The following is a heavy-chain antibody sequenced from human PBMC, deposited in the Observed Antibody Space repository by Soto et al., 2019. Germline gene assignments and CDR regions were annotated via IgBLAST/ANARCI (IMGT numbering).Heavy chain of an antibody. CDR1: GFSVGRLF. V-gene: IGHV3-66*01. Sequence: DVRLVESGGGLVQPGGSLRLSCTASGFSVGRLFMTWVRQAPGKGLEWVSVLSSDDNTYYADSVKGRFTISRDISKNTLFLERNSLRAEDTAVYHCARDIFGGSYDFWHGGQGTLVTVSS. CDR3: ARDIFGGSYDFWH. J-gene: IGHJ4*02. D-gene: IGHD3-3*01. CDR2: LSSDDNT.